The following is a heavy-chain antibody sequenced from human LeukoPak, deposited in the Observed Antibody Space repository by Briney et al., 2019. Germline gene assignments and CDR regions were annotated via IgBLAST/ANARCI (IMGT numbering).Heavy chain of an antibody. CDR3: ARAIRGSAVDTGDR. D-gene: IGHD3-10*01. Sequence: PGGSLRLSCAASGFTFSRYWMRWVRQAPGKGLEGVANIKNDGSEEYYVDSVKGRFTISRDNARNSLFLQMNSLTVEDTAVYYCARAIRGSAVDTGDRWGQGTLVTFSS. CDR1: GFTFSRYW. J-gene: IGHJ4*02. V-gene: IGHV3-7*01. CDR2: IKNDGSEE.